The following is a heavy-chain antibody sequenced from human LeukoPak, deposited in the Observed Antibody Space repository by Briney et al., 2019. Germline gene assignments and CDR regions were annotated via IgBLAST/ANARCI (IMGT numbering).Heavy chain of an antibody. D-gene: IGHD3-16*01. V-gene: IGHV3-21*01. Sequence: GGPLRLSCAASEFSFSSHSMNWVRQAPGKGLEWVSTINSSGDYTCYADSVKGRFTISRDNAKNSLYLQMNSLRAEDTAVYYCARDGMITAYAFDIWGQGTMVTVSS. CDR1: EFSFSSHS. J-gene: IGHJ3*02. CDR2: INSSGDYT. CDR3: ARDGMITAYAFDI.